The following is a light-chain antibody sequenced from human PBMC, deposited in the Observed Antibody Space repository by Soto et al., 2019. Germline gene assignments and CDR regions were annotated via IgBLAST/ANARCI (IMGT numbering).Light chain of an antibody. V-gene: IGKV1-5*01. CDR2: DAS. CDR1: QSISGW. J-gene: IGKJ1*01. CDR3: QQYYSYPWT. Sequence: DIQLTQSPSTLSASVGDRVTITCRASQSISGWLAWYQQKPGKPPKLLIYDASSLEGGVPSRFSGSGSGTEFTLTISSLQPDDFATYYCQQYYSYPWTCGQGTKGDIK.